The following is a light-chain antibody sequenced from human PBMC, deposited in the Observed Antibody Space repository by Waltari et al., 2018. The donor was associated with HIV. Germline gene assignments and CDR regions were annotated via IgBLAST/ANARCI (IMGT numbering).Light chain of an antibody. CDR1: SSNIGADYS. J-gene: IGLJ2*01. CDR2: LNH. Sequence: QSVLTQPPSVSAAPGQRITISCTGNSSNIGADYSVHWYQQVPGSAPKLLIYLNHNSPAGVPARFSGSRSGSSASLAITGLRPEDEADYYCQSHDSSLSGSSVFGGGTKLTVL. CDR3: QSHDSSLSGSSV. V-gene: IGLV1-40*01.